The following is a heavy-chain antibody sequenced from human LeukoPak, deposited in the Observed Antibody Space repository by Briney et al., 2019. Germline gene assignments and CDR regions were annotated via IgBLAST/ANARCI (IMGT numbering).Heavy chain of an antibody. V-gene: IGHV3-21*01. CDR1: GYTFSSYS. D-gene: IGHD2-15*01. J-gene: IGHJ4*02. Sequence: PGRSLRLSCAASGYTFSSYSMYWVRQAPGKGLEWVSSISSSSSYIYYADSVKGRFTISRDNAKNSLYLQMNSLRAEDTAVYYCARRYCSGGSCYPDYWGQGTLVTVSS. CDR2: ISSSSSYI. CDR3: ARRYCSGGSCYPDY.